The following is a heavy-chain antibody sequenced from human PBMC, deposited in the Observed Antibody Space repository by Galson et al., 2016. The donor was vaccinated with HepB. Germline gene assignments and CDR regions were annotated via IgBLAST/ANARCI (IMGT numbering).Heavy chain of an antibody. CDR3: SRGSQDDIEVDGDLEQDY. CDR2: IGHDGRNE. D-gene: IGHD2-15*01. V-gene: IGHV3-33*01. CDR1: GFIFSHYG. Sequence: SLRLSCAASGFIFSHYGMHWVRQAPGKGLESVAVIGHDGRNEYYADSVKGRFTISRDNSTNTLNVQMNNLRVEDTAVYYCSRGSQDDIEVDGDLEQDYWGQGTLVTVSS. J-gene: IGHJ4*02.